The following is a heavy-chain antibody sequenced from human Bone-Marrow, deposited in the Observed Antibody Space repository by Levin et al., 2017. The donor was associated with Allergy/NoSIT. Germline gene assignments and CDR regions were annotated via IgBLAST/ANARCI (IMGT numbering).Heavy chain of an antibody. J-gene: IGHJ4*02. V-gene: IGHV4-59*01. Sequence: SQTLSLTCSVSGGSISSYYWSWIRQPPGKGLEWLGYISYSGSTNYNPSLKSRVTISVDTSKNQFSLKLRSVTAADTAVYYCARSPVQGNYFDFWGQGTLVTVSS. CDR2: ISYSGST. CDR3: ARSPVQGNYFDF. CDR1: GGSISSYY. D-gene: IGHD1-1*01.